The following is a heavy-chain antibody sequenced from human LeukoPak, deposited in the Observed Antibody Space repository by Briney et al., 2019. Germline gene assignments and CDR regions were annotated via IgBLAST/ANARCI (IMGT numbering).Heavy chain of an antibody. J-gene: IGHJ4*02. CDR3: AEGRNDCSGWSDLVAY. Sequence: GGSLRLTCAASRFTFSSYGLHWVRQAPGKGLEWVAVISYDGSNKYYADSVKGRFTISRDNSKNTLYLQMNSLRAEDTDVYYCAEGRNDCSGWSDLVAYWGQGTLVTVSS. V-gene: IGHV3-30*03. CDR2: ISYDGSNK. CDR1: RFTFSSYG. D-gene: IGHD6-19*01.